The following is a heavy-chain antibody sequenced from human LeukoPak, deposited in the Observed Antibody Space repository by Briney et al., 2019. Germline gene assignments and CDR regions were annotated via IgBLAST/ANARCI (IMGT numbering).Heavy chain of an antibody. D-gene: IGHD6-13*01. J-gene: IGHJ4*02. CDR3: ARTGSTWYYYFDY. CDR2: IYYTGST. Sequence: SETLSLTCTVSGGSISSYYWSWIRQPPGKGLEWIGYIYYTGSTNYNPSLKSRVTMPVDTSKNQFSLKLSSVTAADTAVYYCARTGSTWYYYFDYWGQGTLVTVSS. V-gene: IGHV4-59*01. CDR1: GGSISSYY.